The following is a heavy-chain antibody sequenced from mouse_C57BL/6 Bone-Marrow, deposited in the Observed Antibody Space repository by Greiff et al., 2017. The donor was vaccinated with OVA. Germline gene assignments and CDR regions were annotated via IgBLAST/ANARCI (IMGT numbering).Heavy chain of an antibody. V-gene: IGHV1-82*01. CDR2: IYPGDGDT. D-gene: IGHD2-4*01. Sequence: QVQLQQSGPELVKPGASVKISCKASGYAFSSSWMNWVKQRPGTGLEWIGRIYPGDGDTNYNGKFKGKATLTADKSSSTAYMQLSSLTSEDSAVYFCARDLYDYDAAWFAYWGQGTLVTFSA. J-gene: IGHJ3*01. CDR3: ARDLYDYDAAWFAY. CDR1: GYAFSSSW.